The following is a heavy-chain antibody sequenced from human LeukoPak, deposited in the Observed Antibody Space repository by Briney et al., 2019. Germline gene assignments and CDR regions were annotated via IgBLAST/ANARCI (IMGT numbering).Heavy chain of an antibody. CDR3: AKDLRRFDY. Sequence: GGSLRLSCAPSGFTFSSYAMTWVRQAPGKGLEWVSTISGSGDRTYYADSVKGRFTISRDNSKNTLYLQMNSLRAEDTAVYYCAKDLRRFDYWGQGTLVTVSS. J-gene: IGHJ4*02. D-gene: IGHD4-17*01. CDR2: ISGSGDRT. V-gene: IGHV3-23*01. CDR1: GFTFSSYA.